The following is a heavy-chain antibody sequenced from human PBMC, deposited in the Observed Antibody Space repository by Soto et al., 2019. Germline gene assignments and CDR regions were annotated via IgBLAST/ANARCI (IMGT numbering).Heavy chain of an antibody. Sequence: EVQLVESGGGLVQPGGSLRLSCAASGFSFSAHDLNWVRQAPGKGLEWISYIDPSGNTMHYADSVKGRFTISRDNAKNSLHLQMNSLRAEDTAVYYRARDTPGSDDFDSWGQGTLVTVSS. CDR3: ARDTPGSDDFDS. J-gene: IGHJ4*02. CDR1: GFSFSAHD. CDR2: IDPSGNTM. V-gene: IGHV3-48*03.